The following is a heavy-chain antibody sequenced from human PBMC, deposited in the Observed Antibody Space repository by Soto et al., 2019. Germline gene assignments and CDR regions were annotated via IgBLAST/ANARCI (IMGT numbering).Heavy chain of an antibody. CDR3: AREDSSGWSGRFDP. J-gene: IGHJ5*02. D-gene: IGHD6-19*01. CDR1: GGTFSSYA. CDR2: IIPIFGTP. V-gene: IGHV1-69*12. Sequence: QVQLVQSGAEVKKPGSSVKVSCKTSGGTFSSYAISWVRQAPGQGLEWMGGIIPIFGTPNYAQKSQGRVTITADESTSTVYMELSSLRSEDTDVYYCAREDSSGWSGRFDPWGQGTLVTVSS.